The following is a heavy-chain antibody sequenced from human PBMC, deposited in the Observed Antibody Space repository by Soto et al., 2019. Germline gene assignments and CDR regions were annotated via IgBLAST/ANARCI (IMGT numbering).Heavy chain of an antibody. J-gene: IGHJ4*02. CDR3: ASGVTMIVVVNRSPVRPIDY. V-gene: IGHV3-30-3*01. CDR1: GFTFSSYA. D-gene: IGHD3-22*01. Sequence: GGSLRLSCAASGFTFSSYAMHWVRQAPGKGLEWVAVISYDGSNKYYADSVKGRSTISRDTSKNTLYLQMNSLRAEDTAVYYCASGVTMIVVVNRSPVRPIDYWGQGTLVTVSS. CDR2: ISYDGSNK.